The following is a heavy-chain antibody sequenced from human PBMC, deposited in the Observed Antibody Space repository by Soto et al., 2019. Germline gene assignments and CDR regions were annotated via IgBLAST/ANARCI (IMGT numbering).Heavy chain of an antibody. Sequence: SETLSLTCSFSGGSISSGGYYWSWIRQHPGKGLEWIGYIYYSGSTYYNPSLKSRVTISVDTSKNQFSLKLSSVTAADTAVYYCARTPARITIFGAPDYYYYGMDVWGQGTTVTVSS. CDR3: ARTPARITIFGAPDYYYYGMDV. V-gene: IGHV4-31*03. J-gene: IGHJ6*02. CDR1: GGSISSGGYY. D-gene: IGHD3-3*01. CDR2: IYYSGST.